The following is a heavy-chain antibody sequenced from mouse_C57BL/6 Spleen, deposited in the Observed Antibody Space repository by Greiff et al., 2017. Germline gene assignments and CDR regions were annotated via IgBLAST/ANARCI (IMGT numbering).Heavy chain of an antibody. CDR1: GFSFNTYA. Sequence: VQLKESGGGLVQPKGSLKLSCAASGFSFNTYAMNWVRQAPGKGLEWVARIRSKSNNYATYYADSVKDRFTISRDDSESMLYLQMNNLKTEDTAMYYCVRQMGIYGNQAWFAYWGQGTLVTVSA. D-gene: IGHD2-1*01. J-gene: IGHJ3*01. CDR2: IRSKSNNYAT. CDR3: VRQMGIYGNQAWFAY. V-gene: IGHV10-1*01.